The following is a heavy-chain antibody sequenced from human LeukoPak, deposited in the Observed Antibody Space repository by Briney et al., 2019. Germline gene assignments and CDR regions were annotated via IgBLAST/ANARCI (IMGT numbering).Heavy chain of an antibody. D-gene: IGHD5-24*01. CDR3: ARDGYNLDAFDI. CDR2: IYYSGST. Sequence: PSETLSLTCTVSGGSISSGGYYWSWIRQHPGKGLEWIGYIYYSGSTYYNPSLKSRVTISVDTSKNQFSLKLSSVTAADTAVYYCARDGYNLDAFDIWGQGTMVTVSS. J-gene: IGHJ3*02. V-gene: IGHV4-31*03. CDR1: GGSISSGGYY.